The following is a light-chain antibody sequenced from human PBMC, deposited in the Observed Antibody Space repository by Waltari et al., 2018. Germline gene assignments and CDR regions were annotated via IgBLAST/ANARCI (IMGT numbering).Light chain of an antibody. J-gene: IGLJ2*01. CDR1: GSDVGGYNF. CDR2: DVT. Sequence: QSALTQPASVSGSPGQSITISCSGTGSDVGGYNFVSWYQQHPGKAPRFIIYDVTTRPSGVSDRFSGSKSGNTASLTISGLQAEDEADYYCSSYTTTRVIFG. CDR3: SSYTTTRVI. V-gene: IGLV2-14*03.